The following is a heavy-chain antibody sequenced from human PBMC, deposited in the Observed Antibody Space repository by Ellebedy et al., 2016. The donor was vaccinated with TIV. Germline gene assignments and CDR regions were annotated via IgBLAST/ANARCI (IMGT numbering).Heavy chain of an antibody. D-gene: IGHD3-3*01. CDR3: AREVFRFLDTRYGMDV. J-gene: IGHJ6*02. CDR2: IWYDGSNK. Sequence: GGSLRLXXAASGFTFSSYGMHWVRQAPGKGLEWVAVIWYDGSNKYYADSVKGRFTISRDNSKNTLYLQMNSLRAEDTAVYYCAREVFRFLDTRYGMDVWGQGTTVTVSS. CDR1: GFTFSSYG. V-gene: IGHV3-33*01.